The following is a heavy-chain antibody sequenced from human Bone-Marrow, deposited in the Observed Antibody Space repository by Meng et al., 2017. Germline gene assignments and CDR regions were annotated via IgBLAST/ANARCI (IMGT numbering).Heavy chain of an antibody. V-gene: IGHV4-59*01. CDR3: ASGEGITMVRAPYYFDY. CDR1: GGSISRYY. CDR2: ICNNGST. J-gene: IGHJ4*02. D-gene: IGHD3-10*01. Sequence: VDPSEPLSPPATVCGGSISRYYWRWTRHSPGKGLEWIGHICNNGSTKDIPSLKSRVTISVDPSKNQFSLKVRSVTAADTAVDYCASGEGITMVRAPYYFDYWGQGTLVTVSS.